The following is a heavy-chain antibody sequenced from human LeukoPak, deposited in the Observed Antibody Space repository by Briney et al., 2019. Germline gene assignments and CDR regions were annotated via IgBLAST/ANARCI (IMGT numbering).Heavy chain of an antibody. CDR2: ISSSSSTI. CDR3: AREEMATIRVPLGY. D-gene: IGHD5-24*01. CDR1: GFTFSSYS. J-gene: IGHJ4*02. V-gene: IGHV3-48*04. Sequence: GGSLRLSCAASGFTFSSYSMNWVRQAPGKGLEWVSYISSSSSTIYYADSVKGRFTISRDNAKNSLYLQMNSLRAEDTAVYYCAREEMATIRVPLGYWGQGTLVTVSS.